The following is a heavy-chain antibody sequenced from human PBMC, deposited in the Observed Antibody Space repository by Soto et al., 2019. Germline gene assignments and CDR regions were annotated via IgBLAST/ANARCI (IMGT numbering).Heavy chain of an antibody. CDR3: ARDYRGNSFNFDY. CDR1: GFTFISYA. J-gene: IGHJ4*02. CDR2: ISASGSST. Sequence: GGSLRLSCAASGFTFISYAMSWVRQAPGKGLEWVSTISASGSSTYYADSVKGRFTISRDNSKNTLYLQMNSLRAEDTAVYYCARDYRGNSFNFDYWGQGTLVTVSS. D-gene: IGHD3-16*02. V-gene: IGHV3-23*01.